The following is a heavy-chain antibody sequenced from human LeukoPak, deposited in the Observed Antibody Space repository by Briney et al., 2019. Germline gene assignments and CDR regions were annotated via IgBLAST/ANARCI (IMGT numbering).Heavy chain of an antibody. CDR2: ISGSGGST. Sequence: GGSLRLSCAASGFTFSSYAMSWVRQAPGKGLEWVSAISGSGGSTYYADSVKGRFTIPRDNSKNTLYLQMNSLRAEDTAVYYCAKDQGGYCSSTSCYDGFDYWGQGTLVTVSS. CDR1: GFTFSSYA. CDR3: AKDQGGYCSSTSCYDGFDY. J-gene: IGHJ4*02. V-gene: IGHV3-23*01. D-gene: IGHD2-2*01.